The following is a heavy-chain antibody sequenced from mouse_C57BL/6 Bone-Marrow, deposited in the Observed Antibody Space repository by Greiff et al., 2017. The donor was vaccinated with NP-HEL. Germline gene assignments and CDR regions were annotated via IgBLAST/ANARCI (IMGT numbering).Heavy chain of an antibody. CDR2: INPYNGGT. V-gene: IGHV1-19*01. CDR1: GYTFTDYY. J-gene: IGHJ2*01. CDR3: ARGYYGSSLYYFDY. D-gene: IGHD1-1*01. Sequence: VQLQQSGPVLVKPGASVKMSCKASGYTFTDYYMNWVKQSHGKSLEWIGVINPYNGGTSYNQKFKGKATLTVDKSSSTAYMELNSLTSEDSAVYYCARGYYGSSLYYFDYWGQGTTLTASS.